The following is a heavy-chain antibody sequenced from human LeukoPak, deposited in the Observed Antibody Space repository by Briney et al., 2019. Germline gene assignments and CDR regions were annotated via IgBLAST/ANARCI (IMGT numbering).Heavy chain of an antibody. CDR1: GFTFSSYS. J-gene: IGHJ3*02. CDR3: ATAGPDRAFDI. Sequence: GGSLRLSCAASGFTFSSYSMNWVRQAPGKGLEWVSSISSSSSYIYYADSVKGRFTISRDNAKNSLYLQMNSLRAEDTAVYYCATAGPDRAFDIWGQGTMVTVSS. D-gene: IGHD2-2*01. CDR2: ISSSSSYI. V-gene: IGHV3-21*01.